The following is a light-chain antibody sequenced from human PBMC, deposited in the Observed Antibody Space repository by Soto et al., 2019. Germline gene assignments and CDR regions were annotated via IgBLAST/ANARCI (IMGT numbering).Light chain of an antibody. CDR3: QSYDSSLSVV. V-gene: IGLV1-40*01. CDR2: GNS. J-gene: IGLJ2*01. Sequence: QSVLTQPPSVSGAPGQRVTISCTGSSSNIGAGYDVHWYQQLPETAPKLLIYGNSNRPSGVPDRFSGSKSGTSASLAITGLQAEEEADYYCQSYDSSLSVVFGGGTKLTVL. CDR1: SSNIGAGYD.